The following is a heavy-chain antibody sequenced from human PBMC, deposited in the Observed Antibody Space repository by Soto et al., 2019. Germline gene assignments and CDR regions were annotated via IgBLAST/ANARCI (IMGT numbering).Heavy chain of an antibody. J-gene: IGHJ3*02. CDR3: ARRDRVAMAGYDGFNI. Sequence: GASLKIYCKGSGYSFTNYWIGWVRQMPGKGLGWMGVIYPADSDPRYSPSFQGQVTFSADKSISTAYLQWTSLKASDNAMYYCARRDRVAMAGYDGFNIWGQGTMVTVSS. V-gene: IGHV5-51*01. CDR2: IYPADSDP. CDR1: GYSFTNYW. D-gene: IGHD6-19*01.